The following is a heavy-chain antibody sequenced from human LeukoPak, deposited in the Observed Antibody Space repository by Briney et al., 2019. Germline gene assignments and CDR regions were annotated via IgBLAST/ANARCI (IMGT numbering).Heavy chain of an antibody. CDR3: STSSSGYDYYFDY. CDR1: GFTFRNYG. CDR2: LSYDGSKK. Sequence: GGSLRLSCAASGFTFRNYGMHWVRQAPGKGLEWVAVLSYDGSKKYYADSVKGRFTISRDNSKNTLYLQMNSLRAEDTAVYYCSTSSSGYDYYFDYWGQGALVTVSS. V-gene: IGHV3-30*03. J-gene: IGHJ4*02. D-gene: IGHD6-6*01.